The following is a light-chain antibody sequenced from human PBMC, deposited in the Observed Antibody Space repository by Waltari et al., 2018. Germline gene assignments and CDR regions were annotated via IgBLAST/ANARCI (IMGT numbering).Light chain of an antibody. CDR1: SSNIGTNN. CDR3: GTWDSSLNGVI. V-gene: IGLV1-51*01. J-gene: IGLJ2*01. CDR2: DNN. Sequence: QSVLTQPPSVSAAPGQTVDISCSGRSSNIGTNNVTCYQQLPGTAPKLLIYDNNKRPSGIPDRFSGSKSGTSGTLGITGLQTGDEADYYCGTWDSSLNGVIFGGGTKLTVL.